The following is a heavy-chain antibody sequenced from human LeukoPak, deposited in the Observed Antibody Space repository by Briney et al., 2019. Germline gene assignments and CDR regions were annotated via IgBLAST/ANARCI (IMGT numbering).Heavy chain of an antibody. CDR1: GGSISSGGYS. J-gene: IGHJ3*02. D-gene: IGHD3-22*01. CDR2: IYHGGST. CDR3: ARGVYYYDSSGYYSVADAFDI. V-gene: IGHV4-30-2*01. Sequence: SETLSLTCAVSGGSISSGGYSWSWIRQPPGKGLEWIGYIYHGGSTYYNPSLKSRVTISVDRSKNQFSLKLSSVTAADTAVYYCARGVYYYDSSGYYSVADAFDIWGQGTMVTVSS.